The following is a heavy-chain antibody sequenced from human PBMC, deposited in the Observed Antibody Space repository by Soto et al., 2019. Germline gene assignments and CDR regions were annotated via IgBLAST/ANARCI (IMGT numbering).Heavy chain of an antibody. Sequence: QVQLQESGPGLVKPSETLSLTCTVSGGSISSYYWSWIRQPPGKGLEWIGYIYYSGSTNYNPSLSSRATISVDTAKNQFSLKLSSVTAADTAVYYCARQWGTDAFDIWGQGTMVTVSS. V-gene: IGHV4-59*08. CDR1: GGSISSYY. D-gene: IGHD1-1*01. CDR3: ARQWGTDAFDI. CDR2: IYYSGST. J-gene: IGHJ3*02.